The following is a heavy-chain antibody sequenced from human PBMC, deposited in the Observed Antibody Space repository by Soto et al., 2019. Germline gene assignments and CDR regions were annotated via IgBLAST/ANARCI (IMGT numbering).Heavy chain of an antibody. V-gene: IGHV4-31*03. CDR1: GGSISSGGYY. J-gene: IGHJ4*02. CDR3: ERGHLEEYYYVPV. CDR2: IYYSGST. Sequence: TLSLTCTVSGGSISSGGYYWSWIRQHPGKGLEWIGYIYYSGSTYYNPSLKSRVTISVDTSKNQFSLKLSSVTAADTAVYYCERGHLEEYYYVPVWGQGTLVTVSS. D-gene: IGHD3-10*02.